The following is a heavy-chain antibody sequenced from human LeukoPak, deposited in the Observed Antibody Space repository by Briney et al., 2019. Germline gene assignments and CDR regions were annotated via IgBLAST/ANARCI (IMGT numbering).Heavy chain of an antibody. Sequence: GGSLRLSCAASGFTFDDYAMHWVRQAPGKGLEWVSGISWNSGSIGYADSVKGRFTISRDNAKNSLYLQMNSLRAEDTAVYYCAKPYSGSYRHDAFDIWGQGTMVTVSS. CDR3: AKPYSGSYRHDAFDI. J-gene: IGHJ3*02. D-gene: IGHD1-26*01. CDR1: GFTFDDYA. CDR2: ISWNSGSI. V-gene: IGHV3-9*01.